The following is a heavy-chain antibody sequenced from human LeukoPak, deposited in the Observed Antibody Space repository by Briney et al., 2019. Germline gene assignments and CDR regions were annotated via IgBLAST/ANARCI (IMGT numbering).Heavy chain of an antibody. CDR2: IYYSGNT. V-gene: IGHV4-39*01. J-gene: IGHJ4*02. CDR3: ARQTGVGLFILP. Sequence: SETLSLTCAVSGDSISTSNAYWGWIRRPPGKGLEWVGSIYYSGNTYYNPSLKSRVTISVDTSKNQFSLKLTSVTAADTAVYYCARQTGVGLFILPGGRGTLVTVSS. D-gene: IGHD3-3*01. CDR1: GDSISTSNAY.